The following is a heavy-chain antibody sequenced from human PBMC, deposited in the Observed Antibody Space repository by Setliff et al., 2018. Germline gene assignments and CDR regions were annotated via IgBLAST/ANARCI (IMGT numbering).Heavy chain of an antibody. Sequence: PGGSLRLSCEASGVTVSSNYMSWVRQAPGKGLEWVSLIYNDGTTYHADSVEGRFTISRDNAKNSLFLQMNSLRGEDTAVYYCARGPISHAIDYWGQGTLVTVSS. J-gene: IGHJ4*02. CDR2: IYNDGTT. CDR1: GVTVSSNY. V-gene: IGHV3-66*01. CDR3: ARGPISHAIDY.